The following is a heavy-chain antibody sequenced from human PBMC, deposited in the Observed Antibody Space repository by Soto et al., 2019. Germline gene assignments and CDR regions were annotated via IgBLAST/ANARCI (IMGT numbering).Heavy chain of an antibody. V-gene: IGHV3-33*06. D-gene: IGHD6-13*01. CDR3: AKIILGIAAAGSMDV. Sequence: GGSLRLSCAASGFTFSSYGMHWVRQAPGKGLEWVAVIWYDGSNTYYADSVKGRFTISRDNSKNTLYLQMNSLRAEDTAVYYCAKIILGIAAAGSMDVWGQGTTVTVSS. CDR2: IWYDGSNT. CDR1: GFTFSSYG. J-gene: IGHJ6*02.